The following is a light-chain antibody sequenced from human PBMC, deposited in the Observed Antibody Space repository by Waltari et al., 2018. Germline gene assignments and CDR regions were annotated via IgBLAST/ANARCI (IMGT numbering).Light chain of an antibody. CDR3: QQYNNWPTWT. CDR1: QRVKTT. CDR2: NAS. Sequence: EVVMTQSPATLSVSPGERATLSCRASQRVKTTLAWYQQKPGQAPRLVIVNASTRATGIPARFSGSGSGTEFTLTISSLQPEDSAVYYCQQYNNWPTWTFGQGAKVEIK. J-gene: IGKJ1*01. V-gene: IGKV3-15*01.